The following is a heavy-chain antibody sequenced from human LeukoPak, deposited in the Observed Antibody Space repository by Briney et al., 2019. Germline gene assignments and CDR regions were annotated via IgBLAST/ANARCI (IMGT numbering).Heavy chain of an antibody. Sequence: PGGSLRLSCAASGFTFSSYAMSWVRQAPGQGLEWVSTISGSGGSTYYADSVKGRFIISRGNSKNTLYLQMNSLRAEDTAVYYCAKGLRNIYYFDYWGQGTLVTVSS. J-gene: IGHJ4*02. D-gene: IGHD4-17*01. CDR1: GFTFSSYA. V-gene: IGHV3-23*01. CDR2: ISGSGGST. CDR3: AKGLRNIYYFDY.